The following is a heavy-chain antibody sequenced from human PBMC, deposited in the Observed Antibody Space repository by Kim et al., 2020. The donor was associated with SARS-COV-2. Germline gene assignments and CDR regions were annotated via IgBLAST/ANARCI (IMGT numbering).Heavy chain of an antibody. D-gene: IGHD3-10*01. CDR1: GFTFSSYG. J-gene: IGHJ4*01. V-gene: IGHV3-33*05. CDR3: ARDKVWYYYGSGSWVDY. Sequence: GGSLRLSCAASGFTFSSYGMHWVRQAPGKGLEWVAVISYDGSNKYYADSVKGRFTISRDNSKNTLYLQMNSLRTEDTAVYYCARDKVWYYYGSGSWVDY. CDR2: ISYDGSNK.